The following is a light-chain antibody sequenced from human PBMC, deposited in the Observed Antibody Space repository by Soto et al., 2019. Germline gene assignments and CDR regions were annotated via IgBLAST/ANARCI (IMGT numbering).Light chain of an antibody. J-gene: IGKJ5*01. CDR2: DVS. CDR3: QQRSDWPLT. CDR1: QSVTSY. Sequence: EIVLTQSPATGSWFPWERGTLSCRASQSVTSYLAWYQQKPGQAPRLLIYDVSNRASGIPARFSGSGSETDFTLTISSLEPEDFAVYYCQQRSDWPLTFGQGTRLEI. V-gene: IGKV3-11*01.